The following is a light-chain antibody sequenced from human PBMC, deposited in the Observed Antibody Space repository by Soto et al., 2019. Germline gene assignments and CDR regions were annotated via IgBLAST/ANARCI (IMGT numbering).Light chain of an antibody. V-gene: IGLV2-23*01. Sequence: QSVLTQPASVSGSPGQSITISCSGTSSDVGTYNLVSWYRQYPGKAPKVLIYEGSKRPSGVSYRFSGSKSGNTASLTISGLQAEDEAEYYCCSYIGSSTYVFGTGTKLTVL. CDR2: EGS. CDR1: SSDVGTYNL. J-gene: IGLJ1*01. CDR3: CSYIGSSTYV.